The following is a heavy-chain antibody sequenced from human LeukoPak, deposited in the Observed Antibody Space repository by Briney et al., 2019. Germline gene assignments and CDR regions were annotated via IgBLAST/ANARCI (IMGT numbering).Heavy chain of an antibody. CDR1: GGTFSSYA. V-gene: IGHV1-69*13. Sequence: AASVKVSCKTSGGTFSSYAISWVRQAPRQGLEWMGGIIPIFGTANYAQKFQGRVTITADESTSTAYMELSSLRSEDTAVYYWARGGELRYFDCRNWGQRTLVTVS. CDR2: IIPIFGTA. D-gene: IGHD3-9*01. J-gene: IGHJ4*02. CDR3: ARGGELRYFDCRN.